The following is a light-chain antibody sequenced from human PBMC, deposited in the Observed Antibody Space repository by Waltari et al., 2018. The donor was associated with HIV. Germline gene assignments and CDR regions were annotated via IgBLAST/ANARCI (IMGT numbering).Light chain of an antibody. CDR1: SSNIGAGYV. Sequence: QSVLTQPPSVSGAPGQRVTISCPGSSSNIGAGYVVHRYQQIPGTAPKLLIYGNSHRPSGVPDRFSGSKSGTSASLAITGLQAEDEADYYCQSYDSSLSVWVFGGGTKLTVL. V-gene: IGLV1-40*01. CDR3: QSYDSSLSVWV. J-gene: IGLJ3*02. CDR2: GNS.